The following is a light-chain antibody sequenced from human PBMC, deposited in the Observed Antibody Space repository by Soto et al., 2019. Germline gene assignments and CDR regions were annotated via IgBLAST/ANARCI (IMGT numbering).Light chain of an antibody. V-gene: IGKV1-6*01. J-gene: IGKJ5*01. CDR2: AAS. CDR3: LQDYNYPPT. Sequence: ATQMTQSPSSLSASVGDRVTITCRASQDIGNDLGWYQQKPGKAPNLLIYAASSLQSGVPSRFSGSGSGTDFTLTISSLQPEDCATYYCLQDYNYPPTFGPGTRLEIK. CDR1: QDIGND.